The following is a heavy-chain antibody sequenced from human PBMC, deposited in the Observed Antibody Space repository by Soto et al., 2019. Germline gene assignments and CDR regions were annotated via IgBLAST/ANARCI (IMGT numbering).Heavy chain of an antibody. J-gene: IGHJ4*02. CDR1: GYIFTSYG. CDR3: ARDPSTGFFDY. CDR2: INGDNGNI. Sequence: QVQLVQSGGDVKKPGASVKVSCWASGYIFTSYGISWVRQAPGQGLEWMGWINGDNGNINYAQNLQGRLTMTRDTSTSTVDMELRSLRSDDTAVYYCARDPSTGFFDYWGQGTLVTVSS. D-gene: IGHD4-17*01. V-gene: IGHV1-18*04.